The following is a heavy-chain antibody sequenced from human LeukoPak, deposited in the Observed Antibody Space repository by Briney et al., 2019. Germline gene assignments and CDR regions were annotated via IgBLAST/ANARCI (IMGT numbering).Heavy chain of an antibody. CDR3: ARDLKGYDSSGYAHSY. V-gene: IGHV1-69*04. Sequence: SVKVSCKASGCTFSSYAISWVRQAPGQGLEWMGRIIPILGIANYAQKFQGRVTITADKSTSTAYMELSSLRSEDTAVYYCARDLKGYDSSGYAHSYWGQGTLVTVSS. CDR1: GCTFSSYA. CDR2: IIPILGIA. D-gene: IGHD3-22*01. J-gene: IGHJ4*02.